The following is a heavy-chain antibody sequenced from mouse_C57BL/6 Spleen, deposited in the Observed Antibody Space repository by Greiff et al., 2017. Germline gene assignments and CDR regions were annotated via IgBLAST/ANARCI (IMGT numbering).Heavy chain of an antibody. CDR3: ARDPVYYGRIPWFAY. V-gene: IGHV3-6*01. D-gene: IGHD1-1*01. CDR1: GYSITSGYY. Sequence: EVQRVESGPGLVKPSQSLSLTCSVTGYSITSGYYWNWIRQFPGNKLEWMGYISYDGSHNSNPSLKNRISITRDTSKKQFFLKLNSVTTEDTATYYCARDPVYYGRIPWFAYWGQGTLVTVSA. CDR2: ISYDGSH. J-gene: IGHJ3*01.